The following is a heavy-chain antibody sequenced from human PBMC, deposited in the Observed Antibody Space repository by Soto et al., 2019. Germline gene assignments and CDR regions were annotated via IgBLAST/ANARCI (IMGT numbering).Heavy chain of an antibody. J-gene: IGHJ5*02. CDR1: GFTYSNCG. CDR3: VRGGGGGLFDP. V-gene: IGHV3-30*03. Sequence: PGGCLRLACAASGFTYSNCGIHWVRQAPGKGLEWVAVISSDGKNKYHADSVQARFTISRDNSKNTLYLQMNSLRGEDTAVYYCVRGGGGGLFDPWGQGTMVTVSS. CDR2: ISSDGKNK. D-gene: IGHD2-15*01.